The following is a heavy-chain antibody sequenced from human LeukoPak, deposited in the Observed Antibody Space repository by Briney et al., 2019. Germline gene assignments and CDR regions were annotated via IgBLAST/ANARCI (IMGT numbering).Heavy chain of an antibody. J-gene: IGHJ5*02. D-gene: IGHD3-22*01. CDR2: IYYSGST. V-gene: IGHV4-39*07. Sequence: SETLSLTCTVSGGSISSSSYYWGWIRQPPGKGLEWIGSIYYSGSTYYNPSLKSRVTISVDMSKNQFSLKLSSVTAADTAVYYCARDRLDYDSSGYYQSWFDPWGQGTLVTVSS. CDR1: GGSISSSSYY. CDR3: ARDRLDYDSSGYYQSWFDP.